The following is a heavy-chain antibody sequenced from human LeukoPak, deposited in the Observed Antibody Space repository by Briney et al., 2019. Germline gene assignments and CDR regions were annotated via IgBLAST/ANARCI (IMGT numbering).Heavy chain of an antibody. CDR2: IYGGGDT. D-gene: IGHD2-15*01. CDR3: AKDMGYCSGGSCYSGYYYGMDV. J-gene: IGHJ6*02. Sequence: GGSLRLSCAASGFTVTDNYMNWVRQSSGKGLEWVSVIYGGGDTNYADSVKGRFIISRDTSKNTVYLQMNSLGAEDTAVYYCAKDMGYCSGGSCYSGYYYGMDVWGQGTTVTVSS. V-gene: IGHV3-53*01. CDR1: GFTVTDNY.